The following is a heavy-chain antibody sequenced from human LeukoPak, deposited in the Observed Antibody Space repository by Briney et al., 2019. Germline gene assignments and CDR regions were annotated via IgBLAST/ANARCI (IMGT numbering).Heavy chain of an antibody. CDR1: GGSISSSSYY. J-gene: IGHJ4*02. CDR3: ARRSITIFGVVPWDY. Sequence: SETLSLTCPVSGGSISSSSYYWGWIRQPPGKGLEWIGSIYYSGSTYYNPSLKSRVTISVDTSKNQFSLKLSSVTAADTAVYYCARRSITIFGVVPWDYWGQGTLVTVSS. CDR2: IYYSGST. V-gene: IGHV4-39*01. D-gene: IGHD3-3*01.